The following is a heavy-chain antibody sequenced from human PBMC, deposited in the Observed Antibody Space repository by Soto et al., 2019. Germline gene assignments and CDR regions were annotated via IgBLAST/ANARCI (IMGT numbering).Heavy chain of an antibody. CDR1: GYTFTSYD. CDR2: MNPNSGNT. D-gene: IGHD6-19*01. V-gene: IGHV1-8*01. Sequence: AAVKVSCKASGYTFTSYDINWVRQATGQGLEWMGWMNPNSGNTGYAQKFQGRVTMTRNTSISTAYMELSSLRSEDTAVYYCDVSVAQGLVSYYYQQRTAVRGQGTTVAVS. J-gene: IGHJ6*02. CDR3: DVSVAQGLVSYYYQQRTAV.